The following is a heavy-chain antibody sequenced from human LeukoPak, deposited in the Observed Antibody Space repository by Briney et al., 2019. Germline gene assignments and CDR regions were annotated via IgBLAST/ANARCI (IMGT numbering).Heavy chain of an antibody. J-gene: IGHJ4*02. D-gene: IGHD1-7*01. CDR3: ARLDANFADF. Sequence: SQTLSLTCAISGDSVSSNSAAWNWIRQSPSSGLEWLGRTYYRSRWYTDYAVSVKSRINISPDTSRNQFSLQLDSVTPEDTAVYYCARLDANFADFWGQRTLVTVSS. V-gene: IGHV6-1*01. CDR1: GDSVSSNSAA. CDR2: TYYRSRWYT.